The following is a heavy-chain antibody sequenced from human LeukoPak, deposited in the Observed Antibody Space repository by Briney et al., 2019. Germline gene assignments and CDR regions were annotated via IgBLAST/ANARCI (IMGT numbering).Heavy chain of an antibody. D-gene: IGHD6-6*01. CDR3: ARGRTYRSSSWFDP. V-gene: IGHV4-39*07. CDR1: GDSISGGLCC. CDR2: IYYSGST. Sequence: SETLSLTCTVSGDSISGGLCCWGWIRQPPGKGLEWIGIIYYSGSTYYNPSLNSRVTISVDTSKNQFSLKLSSVTAADTAVYYCARGRTYRSSSWFDPWGQGTLVTVSS. J-gene: IGHJ5*02.